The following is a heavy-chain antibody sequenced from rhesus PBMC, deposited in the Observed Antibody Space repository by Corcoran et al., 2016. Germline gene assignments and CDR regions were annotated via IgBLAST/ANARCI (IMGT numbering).Heavy chain of an antibody. CDR2: VDTEEREE. Sequence: VQLVQSGAEVKNPGTSVKISSKATAYTLPDYYLHWVRQAPGKGLEWVVLVDTEEREEIHAQNFHDRVTITADTSTDTAYMKLSSLRSEDTAVYYCATRLDYWGQGVLVTVSS. CDR3: ATRLDY. V-gene: IGHV1-111*02. J-gene: IGHJ4*01. CDR1: AYTLPDYY.